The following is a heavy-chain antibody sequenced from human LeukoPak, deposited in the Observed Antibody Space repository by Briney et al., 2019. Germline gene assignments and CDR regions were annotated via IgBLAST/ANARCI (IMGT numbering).Heavy chain of an antibody. V-gene: IGHV3-43*02. CDR2: ISGDGGST. D-gene: IGHD1-26*01. CDR3: AKPTSGSGSFLIDY. CDR1: GFTFDDYA. J-gene: IGHJ4*02. Sequence: SGGSLRLSCAASGFTFDDYAMHWVRQAPGKGLEWVSLISGDGGSTYYADSVKGRFTISRDNSKNSLYLQMNSLRAEDTAVYYCAKPTSGSGSFLIDYWGQGTLVTVSS.